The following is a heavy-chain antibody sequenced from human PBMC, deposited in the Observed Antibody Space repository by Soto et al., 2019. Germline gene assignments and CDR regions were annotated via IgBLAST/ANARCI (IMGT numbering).Heavy chain of an antibody. CDR2: INPNSGGT. J-gene: IGHJ6*02. CDR3: ARTRDAAAYYYYYGMDV. Sequence: ASVKVSCKASGYTFTGYYMHWVRQAPGQGLEWMGWINPNSGGTNYAQKLQGRVTMTRDTSISTAYMELSRLRSDDTAVYYCARTRDAAAYYYYYGMDVWGQGTTVTVSS. CDR1: GYTFTGYY. V-gene: IGHV1-2*02. D-gene: IGHD2-2*01.